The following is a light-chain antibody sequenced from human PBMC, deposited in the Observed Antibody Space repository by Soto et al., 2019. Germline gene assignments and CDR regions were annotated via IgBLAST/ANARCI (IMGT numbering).Light chain of an antibody. V-gene: IGLV4-60*03. CDR2: LEGSGSY. CDR1: SGHSSYI. CDR3: ETWDSNTRV. Sequence: QLVLTQSSSASASLGSSVKLTCTLSSGHSSYIIAWHQQQPGKAPRYLMKLEGSGSYNKGSGVPDRFSGSSSGADRYLTISNRQSEDEAEYYCETWDSNTRVFGGGTQLTVL. J-gene: IGLJ2*01.